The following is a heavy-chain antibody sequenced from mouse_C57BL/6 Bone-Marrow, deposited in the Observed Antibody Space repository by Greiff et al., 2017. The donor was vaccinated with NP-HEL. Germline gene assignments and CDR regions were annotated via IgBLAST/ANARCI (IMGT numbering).Heavy chain of an antibody. D-gene: IGHD2-5*01. Sequence: EVNVVESGGGLVQSGRSLRLSCATSGFTFSDFYMEWVRQAPGKGLEWIAASRNKANDYTTEYSASVKGRFIVSRDTSQSILYLQMNALRAEDTAIYYSTYYSNPGFDYWGQGTTLTVSS. V-gene: IGHV7-1*01. CDR2: SRNKANDYTT. J-gene: IGHJ2*01. CDR3: TYYSNPGFDY. CDR1: GFTFSDFY.